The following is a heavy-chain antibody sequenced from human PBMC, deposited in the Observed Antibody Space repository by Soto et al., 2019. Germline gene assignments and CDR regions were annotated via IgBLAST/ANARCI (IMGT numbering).Heavy chain of an antibody. V-gene: IGHV3-48*03. CDR1: GFTFSSYE. D-gene: IGHD3-10*01. CDR3: TKGGHLDY. Sequence: GGSLRLSCAASGFTFSSYEMNWVRQAPGKGLEWVSYISSSGSTIYYADSVKGRFTISRDNSKNTLFLQMNSLRAEDTAIYYCTKGGHLDYWGPGTLVTVSS. J-gene: IGHJ4*02. CDR2: ISSSGSTI.